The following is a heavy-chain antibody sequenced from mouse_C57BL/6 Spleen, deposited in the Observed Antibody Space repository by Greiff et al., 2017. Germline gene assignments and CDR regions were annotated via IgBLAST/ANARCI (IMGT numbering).Heavy chain of an antibody. J-gene: IGHJ1*03. CDR3: ARGEEGSYYYGSGGYFDV. D-gene: IGHD1-1*01. V-gene: IGHV1-64*01. CDR1: GYTFTSYW. Sequence: VQLQQPGAELVKPGASVKLSCKASGYTFTSYWMHWVKQRPGQGLEWIGMIHPKSGSTNYDEKFKSKATLTVDKSSSTAYMQLSSLTSEDSAVYYCARGEEGSYYYGSGGYFDVWGTGTTVTVSS. CDR2: IHPKSGST.